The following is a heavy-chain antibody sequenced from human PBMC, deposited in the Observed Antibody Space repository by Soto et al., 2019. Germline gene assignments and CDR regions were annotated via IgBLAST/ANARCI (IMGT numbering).Heavy chain of an antibody. J-gene: IGHJ4*02. V-gene: IGHV3-21*01. CDR3: ATHGGVGYSYGLILLY. CDR2: ISSSSSYI. CDR1: GFTFSSYS. Sequence: GGSLRLSCAASGFTFSSYSMNWVRQAPGKGLEWVSSISSSSSYIYYADSAKGRFTISRDNAKNSLYLQMNSLRAEDTAVYYCATHGGVGYSYGLILLYWGQGTLVTVSS. D-gene: IGHD5-18*01.